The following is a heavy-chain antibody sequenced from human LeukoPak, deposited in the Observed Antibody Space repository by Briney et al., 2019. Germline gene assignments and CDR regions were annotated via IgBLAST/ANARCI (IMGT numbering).Heavy chain of an antibody. CDR2: INHSGST. CDR3: ARVLNWPRSPYFDY. Sequence: SETLSLTCAVYGGSFSGYYWSWIRQPPGKGLEWIGEINHSGSTNYNPSLKSRVTISVDTSKNQFSLKLSSVTAADTAVYYCARVLNWPRSPYFDYWGQGTLVTVSS. CDR1: GGSFSGYY. J-gene: IGHJ4*02. V-gene: IGHV4-34*01.